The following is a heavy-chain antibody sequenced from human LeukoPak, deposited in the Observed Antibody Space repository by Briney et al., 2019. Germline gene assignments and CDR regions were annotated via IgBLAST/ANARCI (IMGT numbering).Heavy chain of an antibody. CDR2: INHSRST. CDR1: GGSFSGYY. CDR3: ARSYSSGWYAKTVTSDY. Sequence: SETLSLTCAVYGGSFSGYYWSWIRQPPGKGLEWIGEINHSRSTNYNPSLKSRVTISVDTSKNQFSLKLSSVTAADTAVYYCARSYSSGWYAKTVTSDYWGQGTLVTVSS. D-gene: IGHD6-19*01. J-gene: IGHJ4*02. V-gene: IGHV4-34*01.